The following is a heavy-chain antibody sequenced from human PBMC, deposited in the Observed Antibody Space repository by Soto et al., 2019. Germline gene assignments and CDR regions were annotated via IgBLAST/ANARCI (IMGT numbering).Heavy chain of an antibody. CDR2: IYYSGST. Sequence: SETLSLTCTVPGGSISSYYWSWIRQPPGKGLEWIGYIYYSGSTNYNPSLKSRVTISVDTSKNQFSLKLSSVTAADTAVYYCARSTFSNKMDVWGKGTTVTVSS. V-gene: IGHV4-59*08. CDR1: GGSISSYY. J-gene: IGHJ6*04. D-gene: IGHD3-3*02. CDR3: ARSTFSNKMDV.